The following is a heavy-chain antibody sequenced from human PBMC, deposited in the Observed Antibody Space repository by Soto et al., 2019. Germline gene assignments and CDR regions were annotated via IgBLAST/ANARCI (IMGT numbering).Heavy chain of an antibody. CDR1: GFTFSSYW. J-gene: IGHJ4*02. Sequence: EVQLVESGGGLVQPGASLRLSCAASGFTFSSYWMHWIRQAPGKGLVWVSRVSSDGSSTVYANSVKGRLTISRDNAKNTLYLQINSLSDEHTAVYYCARGLPNYSSFDSWGQGTLVTVSS. V-gene: IGHV3-74*01. D-gene: IGHD4-4*01. CDR2: VSSDGSST. CDR3: ARGLPNYSSFDS.